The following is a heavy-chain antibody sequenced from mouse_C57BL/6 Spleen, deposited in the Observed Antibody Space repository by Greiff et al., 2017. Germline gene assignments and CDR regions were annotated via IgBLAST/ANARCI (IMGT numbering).Heavy chain of an antibody. V-gene: IGHV1-69*01. CDR3: ARPYYGSLYYFDY. Sequence: VQLQQPGAELVMPGASVKLSCKASGYPFTSYWMHWVKQRPGQGLEWIGELDPSDSYTNYNQKFKGKSTLTVDKSSSTAYMQLSSLTSEDSAVYYCARPYYGSLYYFDYWGQGTTLTVSS. D-gene: IGHD1-1*01. CDR1: GYPFTSYW. J-gene: IGHJ2*01. CDR2: LDPSDSYT.